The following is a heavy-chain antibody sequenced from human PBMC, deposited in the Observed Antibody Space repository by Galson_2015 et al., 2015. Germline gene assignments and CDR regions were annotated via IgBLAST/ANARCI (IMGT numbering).Heavy chain of an antibody. CDR1: GFTFDDYA. D-gene: IGHD3-16*01. CDR2: ISWNSGSI. CDR3: AKDINPKAGRGSYFDY. J-gene: IGHJ4*02. Sequence: SLRLSCAASGFTFDDYAMHWVRQAPGKGLEWVSGISWNSGSIGYADSVKGRFTISRDNAKNSLYLQMNSLRAEDTALYYCAKDINPKAGRGSYFDYWGQGTLVTVSS. V-gene: IGHV3-9*01.